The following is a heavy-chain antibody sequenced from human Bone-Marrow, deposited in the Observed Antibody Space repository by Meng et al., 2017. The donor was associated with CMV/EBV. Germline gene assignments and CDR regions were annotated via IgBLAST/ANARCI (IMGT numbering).Heavy chain of an antibody. CDR2: ISSSSSYI. Sequence: GGSLRLSCTASGFTFSGAWMNWVRQAPGKGLEWVSSISSSSSYIYYADSVNGRFTISRANSKNTLYLDMSGLRGDDTAVYYCAKDSRWRHNNNWNGLDVWGQGTTVTVSS. CDR1: GFTFSGAW. J-gene: IGHJ6*02. D-gene: IGHD1-1*01. CDR3: AKDSRWRHNNNWNGLDV. V-gene: IGHV3-21*04.